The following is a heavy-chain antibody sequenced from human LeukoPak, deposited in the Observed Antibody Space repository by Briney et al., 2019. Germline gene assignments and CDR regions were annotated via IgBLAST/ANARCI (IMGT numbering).Heavy chain of an antibody. V-gene: IGHV3-23*01. Sequence: PGGSLRLSCAASGFTFSSFAMNWVRQAPGKGLEWVSGISGSGGSTYYADSVKGRFTISRDNAKNTLYLQMNSLRAEDTAVYYCARGGQYYDFWSGLDVWGKGTTVTVSS. CDR2: ISGSGGST. CDR1: GFTFSSFA. D-gene: IGHD3-3*01. J-gene: IGHJ6*04. CDR3: ARGGQYYDFWSGLDV.